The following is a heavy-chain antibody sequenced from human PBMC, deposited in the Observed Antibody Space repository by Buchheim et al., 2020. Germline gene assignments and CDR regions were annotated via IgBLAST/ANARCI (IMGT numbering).Heavy chain of an antibody. D-gene: IGHD2-21*02. CDR2: ISYSGST. CDR3: ARRHVTPIWFDP. J-gene: IGHJ5*02. V-gene: IGHV4-39*01. Sequence: QLQLQESGPGLVKPSETLSLTCTVSGGSISSSSYYWGWIRQPPGQGLEWIGSISYSGSTYYNPSLKSRVTLSVDTSKNQFSLKLSSVTAADTAVYYCARRHVTPIWFDPWGQGTL. CDR1: GGSISSSSYY.